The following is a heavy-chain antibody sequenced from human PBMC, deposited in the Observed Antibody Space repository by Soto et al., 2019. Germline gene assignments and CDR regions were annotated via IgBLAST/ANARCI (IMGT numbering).Heavy chain of an antibody. CDR3: ARVPTYYYDSSGYYLGYFDY. CDR1: GYTFTSYG. CDR2: ISAYNGNT. V-gene: IGHV1-18*04. D-gene: IGHD3-22*01. J-gene: IGHJ4*02. Sequence: GASVKVSCKASGYTFTSYGISWVRQAPGQGLEWMGWISAYNGNTNYAQKLQGRVTMTTDTSTSTAYMELRSMRSDDTAVYYCARVPTYYYDSSGYYLGYFDYWGQGTLVTVSS.